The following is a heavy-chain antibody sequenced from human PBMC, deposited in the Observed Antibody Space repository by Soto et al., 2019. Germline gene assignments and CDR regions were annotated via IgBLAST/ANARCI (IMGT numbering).Heavy chain of an antibody. D-gene: IGHD6-19*01. J-gene: IGHJ4*02. V-gene: IGHV3-33*01. CDR2: IWYDGTKK. CDR3: ARAHSSVWASVDY. Sequence: QVQLVESGGGVVQPGRSLRLSCAASGFTFSTYDMHWVRQAPGKGLEWVAVIWYDGTKKYYADSVKGRFSISRDNCENILYLQMNSLRAEDTAVYYCARAHSSVWASVDYWGQGALVTVSS. CDR1: GFTFSTYD.